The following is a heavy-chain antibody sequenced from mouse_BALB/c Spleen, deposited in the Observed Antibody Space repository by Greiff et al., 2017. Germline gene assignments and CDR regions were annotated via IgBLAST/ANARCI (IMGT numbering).Heavy chain of an antibody. CDR3: ARGAYAMDD. V-gene: IGHV1-87*01. CDR1: GYTFTSYW. Sequence: VQLQESGAELARPGASVKLSCKASGYTFTSYWMQWVKQRPGQGLEWIGAIYPGDGDTRYTQKFKGKATLTADKSSSTAYMQLSSLASEDSAVYYCARGAYAMDDWGQETSVTVSS. CDR2: IYPGDGDT. J-gene: IGHJ4*01.